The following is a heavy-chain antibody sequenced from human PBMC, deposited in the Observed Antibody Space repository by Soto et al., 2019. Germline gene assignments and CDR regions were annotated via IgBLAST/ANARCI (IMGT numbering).Heavy chain of an antibody. D-gene: IGHD6-6*01. J-gene: IGHJ4*02. V-gene: IGHV4-34*01. Sequence: PSETLSLACAVYGGSFSGYYWSWIRQPPGKGLEWIGEINHSGSTNYNPSLKSRVTISVDTSKNQFSLKLSSVTAADTAVYYCARRRGYSSSASLFFDYWGQGTLVTVSS. CDR2: INHSGST. CDR3: ARRRGYSSSASLFFDY. CDR1: GGSFSGYY.